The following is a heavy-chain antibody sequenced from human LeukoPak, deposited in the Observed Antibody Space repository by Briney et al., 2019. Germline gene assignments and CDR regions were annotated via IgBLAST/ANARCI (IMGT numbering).Heavy chain of an antibody. V-gene: IGHV4-34*01. J-gene: IGHJ4*02. CDR1: GGSFSGYY. CDR2: INHSGST. D-gene: IGHD1-26*01. Sequence: SETLSLTCAVYGGSFSGYYWSWIRQPPGKGLEWIGEINHSGSTNYNPSLKSRVTISVDTSKNKFSLKLSAVTAADTAVYYCARGDVGATTSDYWGQGTLVTVSS. CDR3: ARGDVGATTSDY.